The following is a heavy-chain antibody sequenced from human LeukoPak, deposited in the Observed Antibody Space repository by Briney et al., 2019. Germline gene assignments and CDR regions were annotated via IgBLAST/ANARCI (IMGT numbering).Heavy chain of an antibody. CDR3: ARDLYYDSSGYYYSPYGMDV. V-gene: IGHV3-33*01. CDR1: GFTFSSYG. J-gene: IGHJ6*02. CDR2: IWYDGSNK. Sequence: GGSLRLSCAASGFTFSSYGMHWVRQAPGKGLEWVAVIWYDGSNKYYADSVKGRFTISRDNSKNTPYLQMNSLRAEDTAVYYCARDLYYDSSGYYYSPYGMDVWGQGTTVTVSS. D-gene: IGHD3-22*01.